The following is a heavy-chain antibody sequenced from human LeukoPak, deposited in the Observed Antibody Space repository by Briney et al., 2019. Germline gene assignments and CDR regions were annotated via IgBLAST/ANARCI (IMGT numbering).Heavy chain of an antibody. CDR2: MSYSGIS. CDR3: ARALPPTLTWNQGGVCFDP. V-gene: IGHV4-59*01. Sequence: SETLSLTCTVSGGSISSSYWSWLRQPPGKRLEWIGFMSYSGISNYNPSLKSRVTVSVDTSNNQFSLKLSSVTAADTAVDYCARALPPTLTWNQGGVCFDPWGQRTLVTVSS. D-gene: IGHD1-1*01. J-gene: IGHJ5*02. CDR1: GGSISSSY.